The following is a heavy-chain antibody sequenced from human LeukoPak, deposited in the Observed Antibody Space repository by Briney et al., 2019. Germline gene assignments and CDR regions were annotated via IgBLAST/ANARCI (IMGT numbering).Heavy chain of an antibody. CDR1: GGSISSYC. Sequence: SETLSLTCTVSGGSISSYCWNCLRQTPGQGLEWICFIYYSRSTSYNPSVKSRVTISVDTSKNQFSLNLKSVTAADTAVYFCARENRDYDAFDVWGQGAVVTVSS. CDR3: ARENRDYDAFDV. CDR2: IYYSRST. D-gene: IGHD4-17*01. V-gene: IGHV4-59*01. J-gene: IGHJ3*01.